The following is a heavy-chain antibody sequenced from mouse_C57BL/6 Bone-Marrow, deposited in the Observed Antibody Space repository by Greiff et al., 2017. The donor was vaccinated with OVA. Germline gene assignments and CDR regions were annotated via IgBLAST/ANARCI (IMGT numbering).Heavy chain of an antibody. J-gene: IGHJ3*01. CDR3: TRWSYSNYAWFAY. CDR1: GYTFTSYW. V-gene: IGHV1-5*01. Sequence: EVQVVESGTVLARPGASVKMSCKTSGYTFTSYWMHWVKQRPGQGLEWIGAIYPGNSDTSYNQKFKGKAKLTAVTSASTAYMELSSLTNEDSAVYYCTRWSYSNYAWFAYWGQGTLVTVSA. D-gene: IGHD2-5*01. CDR2: IYPGNSDT.